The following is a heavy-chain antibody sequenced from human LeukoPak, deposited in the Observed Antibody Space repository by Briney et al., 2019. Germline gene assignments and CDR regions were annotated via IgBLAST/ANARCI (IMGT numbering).Heavy chain of an antibody. Sequence: GGSLRLSCVASEFTFSSYWMHWVRQAPGKGLVWVSRINGDGSGTTYAGSVQGRFTISRDNAKNRLYLQMNSLRAEDTAVYYCARAPGQNHAFDIWGQGTMVTVSS. J-gene: IGHJ3*02. CDR2: INGDGSGT. CDR1: EFTFSSYW. V-gene: IGHV3-74*03. CDR3: ARAPGQNHAFDI.